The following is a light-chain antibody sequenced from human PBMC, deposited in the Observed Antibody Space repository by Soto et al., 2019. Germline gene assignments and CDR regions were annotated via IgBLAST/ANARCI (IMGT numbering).Light chain of an antibody. V-gene: IGLV2-14*01. J-gene: IGLJ3*02. CDR1: SSDVGAYNY. CDR3: SSYTNSFTWV. Sequence: QSALAQPASVSGSPGQSITISCTGTSSDVGAYNYVSWYQQHPDKAPKLIIFEVSNRPSGISNRFSGSKSGQTASLSISGLQAEDEADYYCSSYTNSFTWVFGGGTKLTVL. CDR2: EVS.